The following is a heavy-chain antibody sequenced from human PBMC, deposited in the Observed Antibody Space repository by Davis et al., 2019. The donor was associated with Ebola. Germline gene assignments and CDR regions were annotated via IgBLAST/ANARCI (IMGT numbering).Heavy chain of an antibody. J-gene: IGHJ6*02. CDR1: GFAFNTYW. CDR3: ARAGYCNGDSCVGGGMDV. Sequence: GESLKISCTASGFAFNTYWMSWIRQAPGKGLEWVSVSYTGGSADYADSVKGRFTISRDTSKNTLYLQMNSLRVEDTAVYYCARAGYCNGDSCVGGGMDVWGQGTTVTVSS. CDR2: SYTGGSA. D-gene: IGHD2-15*01. V-gene: IGHV3-53*01.